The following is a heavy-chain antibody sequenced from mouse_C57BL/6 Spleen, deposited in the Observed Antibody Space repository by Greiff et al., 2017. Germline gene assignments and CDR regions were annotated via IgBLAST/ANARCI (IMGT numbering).Heavy chain of an antibody. CDR3: ARRYYGSIFDY. CDR1: GYAFSSYW. CDR2: IYPGDGDT. J-gene: IGHJ2*01. D-gene: IGHD1-1*01. V-gene: IGHV1-80*01. Sequence: QVQLQQSGAELVKPGASVKISCKASGYAFSSYWMNWVKQRPGTGLEWIGQIYPGDGDTNYNGKFKGKATLTADKSSSTAYMQLSSLTSEDSAVYFCARRYYGSIFDYWGQGTTLTVSS.